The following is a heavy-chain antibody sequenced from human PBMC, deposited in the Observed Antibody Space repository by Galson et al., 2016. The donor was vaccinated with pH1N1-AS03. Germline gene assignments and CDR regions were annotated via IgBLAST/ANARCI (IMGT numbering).Heavy chain of an antibody. J-gene: IGHJ4*02. D-gene: IGHD5-18*01. CDR1: GFTFSTYA. Sequence: SLRLSCEASGFTFSTYAMHWVRQAPGKGLEYLSTISSNGGSTYYANSVKGRFTISRDNSKNTLYLQMGSLRAEDMAVYYCAREGHTAVAAASFDYWGQGTLVTVSS. CDR3: AREGHTAVAAASFDY. CDR2: ISSNGGST. V-gene: IGHV3-64*01.